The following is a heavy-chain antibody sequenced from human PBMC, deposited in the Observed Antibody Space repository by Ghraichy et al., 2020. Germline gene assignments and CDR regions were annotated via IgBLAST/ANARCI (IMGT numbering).Heavy chain of an antibody. CDR3: ARGELCTNGVCPHFRH. CDR2: IYYSGST. J-gene: IGHJ4*02. Sequence: SETLSLTCTVSGDSISGGDYYWSWIRQPPGKGLEWIGYIYYSGSTYYSPSLKSRLTMSVDTSKNQFSLKLSSVTAADTAVYYCARGELCTNGVCPHFRHWGQGILVTVSS. V-gene: IGHV4-30-4*01. D-gene: IGHD2-8*01. CDR1: GDSISGGDYY.